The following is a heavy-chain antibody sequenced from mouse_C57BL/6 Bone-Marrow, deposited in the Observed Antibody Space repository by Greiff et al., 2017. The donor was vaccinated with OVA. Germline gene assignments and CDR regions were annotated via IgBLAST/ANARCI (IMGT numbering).Heavy chain of an antibody. V-gene: IGHV2-9-1*01. CDR2: IWTGGGT. Sequence: VQLVESGPGLVAPSQSLSITCTVSGFSLTSYDISWVRQPPGKGLEWLGVIWTGGGTNSNSALKSRLSISKDNSKRQVFLKMNSLQTEDTARYYCARIITTVVFDYWGQGTTLTVSS. D-gene: IGHD1-1*01. CDR3: ARIITTVVFDY. J-gene: IGHJ2*01. CDR1: GFSLTSYD.